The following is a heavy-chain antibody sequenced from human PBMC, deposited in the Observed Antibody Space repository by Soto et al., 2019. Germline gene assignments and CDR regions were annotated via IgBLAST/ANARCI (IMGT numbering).Heavy chain of an antibody. J-gene: IGHJ5*02. CDR1: GFTFSDHY. CDR3: AMEGSGPGWT. CDR2: TRNKPNSYTT. D-gene: IGHD3-10*01. V-gene: IGHV3-72*01. Sequence: EVQLVESGGGLVQPGGSLRLSCAASGFTFSDHYMDWVRQAPGKGLEWVGRTRNKPNSYTTEYAASVRGRFTISSDYSKNSLYLQMNSLKTEDTAVYYCAMEGSGPGWTWGQGTLVTVSS.